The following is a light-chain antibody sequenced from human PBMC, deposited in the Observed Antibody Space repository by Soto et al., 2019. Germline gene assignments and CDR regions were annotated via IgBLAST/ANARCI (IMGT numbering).Light chain of an antibody. Sequence: EIVLTQSPGTLSLSPGERATLSCRASQSVTSTHLAWYQQKPGQAPRLLNYDASTRATGIQDRFSGSGSGTDFTLTISRLETEDFAVYCCQQIDGSLWTFGPGTKVEIK. CDR2: DAS. CDR3: QQIDGSLWT. J-gene: IGKJ1*01. CDR1: QSVTSTH. V-gene: IGKV3-20*01.